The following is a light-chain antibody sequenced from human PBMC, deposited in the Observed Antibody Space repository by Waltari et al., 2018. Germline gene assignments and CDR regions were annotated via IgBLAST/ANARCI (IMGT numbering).Light chain of an antibody. CDR3: ASWDDSLSGWL. J-gene: IGLJ2*01. CDR2: RSP. CDR1: SSNIGSHH. V-gene: IGLV1-47*01. Sequence: QSVLTQPPSASGTPGQRVYISCSGGSSNIGSHHVHWYQQIPGTAPKLLIYRSPQRPSGVPDRFSGSKSGTSASLAVSGLRSEDEADYYCASWDDSLSGWLFGGGTKLTVL.